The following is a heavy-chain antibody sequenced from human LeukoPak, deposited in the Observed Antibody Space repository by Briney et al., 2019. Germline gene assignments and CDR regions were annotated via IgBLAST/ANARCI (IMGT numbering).Heavy chain of an antibody. D-gene: IGHD6-19*01. V-gene: IGHV3-23*01. CDR3: AKEAYSSGWFDY. CDR1: GFTFSSHG. Sequence: GGSLRLSCVASGFTFSSHGMNWVRQAPGKGLEWVSGIIPSGHTTYYADSVRGRFTISRDNSRNTVYLQMNSLRAEDTAVYYCAKEAYSSGWFDYWGQGTLVTVSS. CDR2: IIPSGHTT. J-gene: IGHJ5*01.